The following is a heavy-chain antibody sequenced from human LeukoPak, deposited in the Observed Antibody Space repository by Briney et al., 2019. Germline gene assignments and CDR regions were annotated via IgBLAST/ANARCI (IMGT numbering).Heavy chain of an antibody. CDR2: ISGSGGST. CDR1: GFTFSSYG. V-gene: IGHV3-23*01. J-gene: IGHJ3*02. CDR3: AKVLTYYYDDDAFDM. D-gene: IGHD3-22*01. Sequence: GGSLRLSCAASGFTFSSYGMSWVRQAPGKGLEWVSAISGSGGSTYYADSVKGRFTISRDNSKNTLYLQMNSLRVEDTAVYYCAKVLTYYYDDDAFDMWGQGTMVTVSS.